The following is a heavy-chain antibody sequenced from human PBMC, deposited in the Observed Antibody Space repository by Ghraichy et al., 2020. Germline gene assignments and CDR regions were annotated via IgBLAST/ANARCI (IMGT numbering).Heavy chain of an antibody. CDR2: ILYTGNT. J-gene: IGHJ4*02. D-gene: IGHD3-22*01. V-gene: IGHV4-39*01. CDR1: GASIKSSDHY. CDR3: ARHVEYYDGSGYYPAFNF. Sequence: SETLSLTCTVSGASIKSSDHYWAWFRQPPGKSPEWIGHILYTGNTDYNPSLKSRVTMSVDTSKNGFSLNLSSVTYADTAAYYCARHVEYYDGSGYYPAFNFWGQGILVTVSS.